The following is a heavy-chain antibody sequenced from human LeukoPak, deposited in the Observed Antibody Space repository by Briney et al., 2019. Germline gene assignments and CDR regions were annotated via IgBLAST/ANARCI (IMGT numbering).Heavy chain of an antibody. J-gene: IGHJ4*02. CDR2: VFYNGRT. CDR3: ASGNYYQDY. CDR1: GASISPYY. Sequence: PSETLSLTCSVSGASISPYYWVWIRQPPGKGLEWIGYVFYNGRTSYNPSLKSRVTISADTSKNQFSLKMNSVTAADTAVYYCASGNYYQDYWGQGTVVTVSP. D-gene: IGHD1-26*01. V-gene: IGHV4-59*08.